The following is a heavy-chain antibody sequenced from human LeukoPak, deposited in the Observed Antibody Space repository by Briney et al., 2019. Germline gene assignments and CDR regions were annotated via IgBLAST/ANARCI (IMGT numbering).Heavy chain of an antibody. D-gene: IGHD4-17*01. Sequence: GGSLRLSCAASGFTFSNYAMSWVRQAPGKGLEWVSGISGGTGTPFYADSVKGRFTISRDNSKNTLYLQMSSLRGEDTAVYYCAKRRTTVITMDYFDYWGQGTLVTVSS. CDR1: GFTFSNYA. J-gene: IGHJ4*02. V-gene: IGHV3-23*01. CDR2: ISGGTGTP. CDR3: AKRRTTVITMDYFDY.